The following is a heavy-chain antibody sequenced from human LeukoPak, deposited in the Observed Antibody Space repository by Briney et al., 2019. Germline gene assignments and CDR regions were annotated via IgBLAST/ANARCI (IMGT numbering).Heavy chain of an antibody. CDR3: ASSDYLSLTFDH. V-gene: IGHV4-59*01. J-gene: IGHJ4*02. D-gene: IGHD3-22*01. Sequence: SETLTLTCTVSGGSISSYYWSWIRQPPGKGLEWIGYIYYSGRTNYNPSLKSRVTISVDTSKNQFSLKLSSVTAADTAVYYCASSDYLSLTFDHWGPGNLGTVSS. CDR2: IYYSGRT. CDR1: GGSISSYY.